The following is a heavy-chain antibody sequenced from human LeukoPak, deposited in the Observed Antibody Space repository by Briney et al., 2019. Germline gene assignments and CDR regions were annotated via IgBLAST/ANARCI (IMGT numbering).Heavy chain of an antibody. CDR3: AGRRANTCNFCFVY. D-gene: IGHD1-1*01. CDR2: IYDSGDT. J-gene: IGHJ4*02. Sequence: GGSLRLSCAVSGFTVTSNFMSWVRQAPGKGLEWVSVIYDSGDTYYSDYVKGRFTVSRDTSKNTLYLQLNTLGAEDTAVYFCAGRRANTCNFCFVYCGQGTLVTVSS. V-gene: IGHV3-66*02. CDR1: GFTVTSNF.